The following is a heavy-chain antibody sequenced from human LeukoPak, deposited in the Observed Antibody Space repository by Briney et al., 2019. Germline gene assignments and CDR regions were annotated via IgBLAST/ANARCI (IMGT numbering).Heavy chain of an antibody. Sequence: GGSLRLSCAASGFTFSSYGMYWVRQAPGKGLEWVAVISYDGSNKYYADSVKGRFTISRDNSKNTLYLRMNSLRAEDTAVYYCAKGTRFSTSPPFDYWGQGTLVTVSS. CDR2: ISYDGSNK. D-gene: IGHD6-13*01. J-gene: IGHJ4*02. CDR3: AKGTRFSTSPPFDY. V-gene: IGHV3-30*18. CDR1: GFTFSSYG.